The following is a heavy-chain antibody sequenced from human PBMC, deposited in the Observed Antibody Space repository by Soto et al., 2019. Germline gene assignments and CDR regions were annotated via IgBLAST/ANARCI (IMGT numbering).Heavy chain of an antibody. CDR1: GGSISSSSYY. D-gene: IGHD5-18*01. CDR3: ARGRGYSYGYYFDY. V-gene: IGHV4-39*01. J-gene: IGHJ4*01. CDR2: IYYSGTT. Sequence: PSETLSLTCTVSGGSISSSSYYWGWIRQPPGKGLEWIGSIYYSGTTFYNPSLKSRVTISGDTSQNQFSLMLSSVTAADTAVYYCARGRGYSYGYYFDYWGHGTLVTVSS.